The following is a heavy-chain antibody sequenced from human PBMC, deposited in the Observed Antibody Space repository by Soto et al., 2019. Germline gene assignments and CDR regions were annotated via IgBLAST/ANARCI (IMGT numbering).Heavy chain of an antibody. V-gene: IGHV3-15*07. D-gene: IGHD3-22*01. CDR1: GFTFSLAW. Sequence: EEQLVESGGGLVKPGGSLRLSCAGSGFTFSLAWMNWVRQAPGKGLEWVGRIKSGGSGGTTDYAAPVKGRFTISRDDSINTLYLQMNNLKTEDTAVYYCTHSWTSYSDNSVWGQGKMVTVSS. CDR2: IKSGGSGGTT. CDR3: THSWTSYSDNSV. J-gene: IGHJ3*01.